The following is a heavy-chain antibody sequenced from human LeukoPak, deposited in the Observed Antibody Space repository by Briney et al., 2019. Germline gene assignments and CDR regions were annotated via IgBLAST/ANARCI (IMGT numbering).Heavy chain of an antibody. V-gene: IGHV3-48*01. D-gene: IGHD3-22*01. Sequence: GGSLRLSCIASSFTFSHYSMNWVRQAPGRGLEWLAYISSASRTIYYADSVKGRFTISRDNARNSLYLEMNSLRAEDTAVYYCTREQDREAAATIVGDYWGQGTLVTVSS. J-gene: IGHJ4*02. CDR2: ISSASRTI. CDR1: SFTFSHYS. CDR3: TREQDREAAATIVGDY.